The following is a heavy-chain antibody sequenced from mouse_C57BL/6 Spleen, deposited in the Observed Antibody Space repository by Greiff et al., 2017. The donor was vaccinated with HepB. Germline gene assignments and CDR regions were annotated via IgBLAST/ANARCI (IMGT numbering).Heavy chain of an antibody. Sequence: VQLKQSGPELVKPGASVKISCKASGYSFTDYNMNWVKQSNGKSLEWIGVINPNYGTTSYNQKFKGKATLTVDQSSSTAYMQLNSLTSEDSAVYYCARSDLLLRYYAMDYWGQGTSVTVSS. CDR3: ARSDLLLRYYAMDY. J-gene: IGHJ4*01. D-gene: IGHD1-1*01. CDR2: INPNYGTT. CDR1: GYSFTDYN. V-gene: IGHV1-39*01.